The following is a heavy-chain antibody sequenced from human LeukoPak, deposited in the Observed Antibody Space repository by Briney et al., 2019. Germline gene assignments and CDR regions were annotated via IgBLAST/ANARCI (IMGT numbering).Heavy chain of an antibody. J-gene: IGHJ4*02. D-gene: IGHD2-15*01. Sequence: PGGSLRLSCAASGFTFSDYYMSWIRQAPGKGLEWVSYISRSSSYTNYADSVKGRFTISRDNAKNSLYLQMNSLRAEDTAVYYCARGYCSGGSCHFDYWGQGTLVTVSS. CDR3: ARGYCSGGSCHFDY. CDR1: GFTFSDYY. V-gene: IGHV3-11*06. CDR2: ISRSSSYT.